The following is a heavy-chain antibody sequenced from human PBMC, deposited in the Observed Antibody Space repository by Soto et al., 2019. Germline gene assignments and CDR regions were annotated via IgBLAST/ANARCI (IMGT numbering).Heavy chain of an antibody. CDR1: GGSISSSRCH. CDR3: AKADQWLLLPNDAFDI. Sequence: SETLSLTCTVSGGSISSSRCHWGWIRQPPGKGLEWIASIKYSGTTFYNPSLKSRVTLSVDTSKNQFALRAEDTAVYYCAKADQWLLLPNDAFDIWGQGTMVTVSS. D-gene: IGHD3-22*01. J-gene: IGHJ3*02. V-gene: IGHV4-39*01. CDR2: IKYSGTT.